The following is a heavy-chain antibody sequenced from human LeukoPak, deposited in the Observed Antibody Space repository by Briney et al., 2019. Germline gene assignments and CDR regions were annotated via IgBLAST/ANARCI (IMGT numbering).Heavy chain of an antibody. CDR2: ITSSSSYI. D-gene: IGHD2-2*01. CDR3: ASDRVVVPAAIGWFDP. Sequence: GGSLRLSCAASGFTFSSYTMNWVRQAPGKGLEWVSSITSSSSYIYYADSVKGRFTISRDNAKSSLYLQMNSLRAEDTAVYYCASDRVVVPAAIGWFDPWGQGTLVTVSS. V-gene: IGHV3-21*01. J-gene: IGHJ5*02. CDR1: GFTFSSYT.